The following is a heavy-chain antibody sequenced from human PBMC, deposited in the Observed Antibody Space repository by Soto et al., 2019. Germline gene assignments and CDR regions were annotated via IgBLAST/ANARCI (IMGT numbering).Heavy chain of an antibody. CDR1: GYTFTSYD. V-gene: IGHV1-8*01. Sequence: QVQLVQSGAEVKKPGASVKVSCKASGYTFTSYDINWVRQATGQGLEWMGWMNPNSGNTGYAQKFKGRVTMTRNTSISTAYMELSSLRSEDTAVYYCASLYCSGGSCYLYNWGQGTLVTVSS. CDR3: ASLYCSGGSCYLYN. CDR2: MNPNSGNT. J-gene: IGHJ4*02. D-gene: IGHD2-15*01.